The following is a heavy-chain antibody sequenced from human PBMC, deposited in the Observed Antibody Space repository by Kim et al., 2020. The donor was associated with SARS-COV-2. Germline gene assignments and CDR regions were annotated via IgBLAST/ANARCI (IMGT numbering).Heavy chain of an antibody. J-gene: IGHJ4*02. CDR3: ARVFGLRYFDWLFDY. D-gene: IGHD3-9*01. V-gene: IGHV3-30*01. Sequence: SVKGPSTISRDNSKNTLYLQMNSLGGEDTAVYYCARVFGLRYFDWLFDYWGQGTLVTVSS.